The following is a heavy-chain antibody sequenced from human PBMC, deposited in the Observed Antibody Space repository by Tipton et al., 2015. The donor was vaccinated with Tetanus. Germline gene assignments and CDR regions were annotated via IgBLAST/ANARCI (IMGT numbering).Heavy chain of an antibody. V-gene: IGHV4-59*01. Sequence: TLSLTCTVSGDSISSFHWSWIRQPPGKGLEWIGYIYYIGSTNYNPSLKSRVTISVDTSKNQFSLNLSSVTAADTAVYYCARGGITAAGILDYWGQGTLVTVSS. J-gene: IGHJ4*02. CDR2: IYYIGST. D-gene: IGHD6-13*01. CDR3: ARGGITAAGILDY. CDR1: GDSISSFH.